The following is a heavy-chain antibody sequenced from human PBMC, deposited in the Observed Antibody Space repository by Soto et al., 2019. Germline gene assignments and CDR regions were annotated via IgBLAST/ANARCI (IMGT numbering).Heavy chain of an antibody. D-gene: IGHD3-16*01. J-gene: IGHJ5*02. CDR1: GDSITSGVHY. CDR3: AIDRIMLTFGGGYGEGGIGS. V-gene: IGHV4-31*01. CDR2: IFYSGIS. Sequence: QVQLQESGPGLVKPSQTLSLTCTVSGDSITSGVHYWSWIRQRPGKGLEWIGYIFYSGISYYNPSIRSLVTIAVDTSKTQFSRTLSSVIAADTAVYYFAIDRIMLTFGGGYGEGGIGSWGQGTLVTVSS.